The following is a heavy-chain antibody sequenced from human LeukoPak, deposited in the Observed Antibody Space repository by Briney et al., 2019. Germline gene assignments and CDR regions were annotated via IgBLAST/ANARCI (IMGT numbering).Heavy chain of an antibody. J-gene: IGHJ4*02. CDR1: GFTFSLYG. Sequence: PGGSLRLSCAASGFTFSLYGMHWVRQAPGKGLEWVAVISYDGSNQYYADSVKGRFTISRDNSMNTLSLQMDSLRAEDSAVYYCAKGLETRKEGWLRYPDYWGQGTLVTVSS. V-gene: IGHV3-30*18. CDR3: AKGLETRKEGWLRYPDY. CDR2: ISYDGSNQ. D-gene: IGHD3-16*01.